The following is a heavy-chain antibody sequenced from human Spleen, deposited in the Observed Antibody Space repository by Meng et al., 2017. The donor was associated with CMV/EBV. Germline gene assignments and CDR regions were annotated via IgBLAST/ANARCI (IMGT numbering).Heavy chain of an antibody. V-gene: IGHV3-30*02. CDR3: ARDLWDGSGSFPSHY. CDR1: GFTFSSYG. Sequence: GGSLRLSCAASGFTFSSYGMHWVRQAPGKGLEWVAFIRYDGSNKYYADSVKGRFTISRDNSKNTLYLQMNSLRAEDTAVYYCARDLWDGSGSFPSHYWGQGTLVTVSS. J-gene: IGHJ4*02. D-gene: IGHD3-10*01. CDR2: IRYDGSNK.